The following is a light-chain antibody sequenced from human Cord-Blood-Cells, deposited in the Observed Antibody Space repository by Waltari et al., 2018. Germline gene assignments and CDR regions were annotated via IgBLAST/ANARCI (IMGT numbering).Light chain of an antibody. V-gene: IGKV4-1*01. Sequence: DIVMTQSPDSLAVSLGERATINCKSSQSVLYSSNNKNYLAWYQQKPGQPPKLLIYWASTREAGVPDRFSGSGSGKDFTLTISSLEAEDVAVDDCQQYDSTPPTFGQGTKVEIK. CDR3: QQYDSTPPT. CDR2: WAS. J-gene: IGKJ1*01. CDR1: QSVLYSSNNKNY.